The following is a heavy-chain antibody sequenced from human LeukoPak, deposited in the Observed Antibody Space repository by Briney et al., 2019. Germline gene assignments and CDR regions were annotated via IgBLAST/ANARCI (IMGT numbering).Heavy chain of an antibody. CDR1: GGTFSSYA. CDR3: ARDLAYWGGDCSIVGDY. V-gene: IGHV1-69*01. J-gene: IGHJ4*02. CDR2: IIPIFGTA. Sequence: EASVKVSCKASGGTFSSYAISWVRQAPGQGLEWMGGIIPIFGTANYAQKFQGRVTITADESTSTAYMELSSLRSEDTAVYYCARDLAYWGGDCSIVGDYWGQGTLVTVSS. D-gene: IGHD2-21*02.